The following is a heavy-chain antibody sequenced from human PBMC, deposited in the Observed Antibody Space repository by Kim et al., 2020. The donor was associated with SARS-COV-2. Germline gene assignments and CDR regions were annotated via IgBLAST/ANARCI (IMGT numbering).Heavy chain of an antibody. D-gene: IGHD3-10*01. Sequence: LKSRVTISVDTSKNQFSLKLSSVTAADTAVYYCARSTSSTYGSGSPFYYWGQGTLVTVSS. J-gene: IGHJ4*02. V-gene: IGHV4-59*01. CDR3: ARSTSSTYGSGSPFYY.